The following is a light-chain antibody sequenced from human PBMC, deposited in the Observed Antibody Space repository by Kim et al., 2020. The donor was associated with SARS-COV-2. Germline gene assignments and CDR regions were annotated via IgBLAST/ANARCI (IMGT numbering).Light chain of an antibody. Sequence: SSELTQDPAVSVALGQTVRITCQGDSLRTYYAAWYQQKPGQAPVLVIYGKNDRPSVIPDRFSGSSSGNIASLTIAGAQAEDEADYYCKSRDTNTKVVFGGGTQLTVL. CDR3: KSRDTNTKVV. CDR2: GKN. J-gene: IGLJ2*01. CDR1: SLRTYY. V-gene: IGLV3-19*01.